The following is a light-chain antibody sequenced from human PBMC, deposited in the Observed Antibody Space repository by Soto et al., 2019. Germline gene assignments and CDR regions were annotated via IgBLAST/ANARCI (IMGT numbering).Light chain of an antibody. CDR2: RNN. V-gene: IGLV1-47*01. J-gene: IGLJ1*01. CDR1: NSNIGTNY. Sequence: QSVLTQPPSASGTPGQRVTISCSGGNSNIGTNYVYWYQHLPGATPKLLIYRNNHRPSGVPDRFPASKSGTSASLAINGLRSEDEANYYCAGWDDSLHGLVFGTGTKVTVL. CDR3: AGWDDSLHGLV.